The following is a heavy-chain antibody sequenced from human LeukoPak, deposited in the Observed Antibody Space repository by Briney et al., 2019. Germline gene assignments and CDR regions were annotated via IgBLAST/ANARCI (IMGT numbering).Heavy chain of an antibody. CDR3: ARDSFHGSGSFDY. CDR1: GFTFSSYA. CDR2: ISYDGSNK. D-gene: IGHD3-10*01. V-gene: IGHV3-30-3*01. J-gene: IGHJ4*02. Sequence: GGSPRLSCAASGFTFSSYAMHWVRQAPGKGLEWVAVISYDGSNKYYADSVKGRFTISRDNSKNTLYLQMNSLRAEDTAVYYCARDSFHGSGSFDYWGQGTLVTVSS.